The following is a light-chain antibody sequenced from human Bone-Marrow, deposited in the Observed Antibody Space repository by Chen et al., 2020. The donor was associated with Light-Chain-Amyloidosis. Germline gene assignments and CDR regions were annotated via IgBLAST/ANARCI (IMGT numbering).Light chain of an antibody. CDR2: LNSDGSH. J-gene: IGLJ3*02. CDR1: SGHSNYA. CDR3: QTWGTGWV. Sequence: QLVLTQSPSASASLGASVNLPCTLSSGHSNYAIAWHQQQPEKGPRYLMKLNSDGSHSKGDGIPGRFSGSSSGAERFLTISSLQSENEADYYCQTWGTGWVFGGGTKLTVL. V-gene: IGLV4-69*01.